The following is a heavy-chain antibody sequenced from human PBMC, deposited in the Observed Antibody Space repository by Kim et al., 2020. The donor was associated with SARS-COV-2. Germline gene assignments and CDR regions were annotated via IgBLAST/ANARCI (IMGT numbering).Heavy chain of an antibody. V-gene: IGHV4-38-2*02. CDR2: IYHSGST. D-gene: IGHD5-12*01. CDR3: ARDDRRDGYKFDY. J-gene: IGHJ4*02. CDR1: GYSISSGYY. Sequence: SETLSLTCTVSGYSISSGYYWGWIRQPPGKGLEWIGSIYHSGSTYYNPSLKSRVTISVDTSKNQFSLKLSSMTAADTAVYYCARDDRRDGYKFDYWGQGTLVTVSS.